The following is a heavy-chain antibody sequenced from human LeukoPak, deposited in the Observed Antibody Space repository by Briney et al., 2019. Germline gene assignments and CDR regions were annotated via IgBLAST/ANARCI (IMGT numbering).Heavy chain of an antibody. D-gene: IGHD5-24*01. CDR2: ISSSSSYI. CDR1: GFTFSSYS. CDR3: ARGLDGYSQTFDY. Sequence: GGSLRLSCAASGFTFSSYSMNWARQAPGKGLEWASSISSSSSYIYYADSVKGRFTISRDNAKNSLYLQMNSLRAEDTAVYYCARGLDGYSQTFDYWGQGTLVTVSS. V-gene: IGHV3-21*01. J-gene: IGHJ4*02.